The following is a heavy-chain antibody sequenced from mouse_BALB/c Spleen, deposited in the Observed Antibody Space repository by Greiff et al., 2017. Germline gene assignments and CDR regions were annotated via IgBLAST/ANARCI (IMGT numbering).Heavy chain of an antibody. D-gene: IGHD2-4*01. CDR3: ARDDDYDGETWFAY. Sequence: EVNLVESGGGLVQPGGSLRLSCATSGFTFSDFYMEWVRQPPGKRLEWIAASRNKANDYTTEYSASVKGRFIVSRDTSQSILYLQMNALRAEDTAIYYCARDDDYDGETWFAYWGQGTLVTVSA. V-gene: IGHV7-1*02. CDR1: GFTFSDFY. J-gene: IGHJ3*01. CDR2: SRNKANDYTT.